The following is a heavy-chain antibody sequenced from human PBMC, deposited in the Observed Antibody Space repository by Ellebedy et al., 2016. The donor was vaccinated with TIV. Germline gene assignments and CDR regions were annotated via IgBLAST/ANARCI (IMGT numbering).Heavy chain of an antibody. V-gene: IGHV1-46*01. CDR1: GYTFTSYY. CDR2: INPSDVDT. J-gene: IGHJ4*02. CDR3: ARTPRIAARYPYEY. Sequence: ASVKVSCXASGYTFTSYYLHWVRQAPGQSLEWMGIINPSDVDTRYAQKFQGRVTMTRATSTSRVYMELSSLRSDDAAVYYCARTPRIAARYPYEYWGQGTLVTVSS. D-gene: IGHD6-6*01.